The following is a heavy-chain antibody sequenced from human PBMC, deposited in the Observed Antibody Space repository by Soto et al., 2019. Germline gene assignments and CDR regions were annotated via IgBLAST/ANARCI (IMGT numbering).Heavy chain of an antibody. CDR2: IWYDGSNK. D-gene: IGHD1-1*01. CDR1: GFTFSSYG. CDR3: ARDARGYSQPPERRPDY. V-gene: IGHV3-33*01. Sequence: GGSLRLSCAASGFTFSSYGMHWVRQAPGKGLEWVAVIWYDGSNKYYADSVKGRFTISRDNSKNTLYLQMNSLRAEDTAVYYCARDARGYSQPPERRPDYWGQGTLVTVSS. J-gene: IGHJ4*02.